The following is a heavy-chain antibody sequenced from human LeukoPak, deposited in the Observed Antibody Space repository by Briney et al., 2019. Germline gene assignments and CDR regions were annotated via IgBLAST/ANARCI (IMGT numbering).Heavy chain of an antibody. CDR1: GGTFSSYA. CDR3: AFGGASGGNRLRFDY. V-gene: IGHV1-69*05. CDR2: IIPIFGTA. Sequence: ASVKVSCKASGGTFSSYAISWVRQAPGQGLEWMGGIIPIFGTANYAQKFQGRVTITTDESTSTAYMELSSLRSEDTAVYYCAFGGASGGNRLRFDYSGQGTLVTVSS. J-gene: IGHJ4*02. D-gene: IGHD4-23*01.